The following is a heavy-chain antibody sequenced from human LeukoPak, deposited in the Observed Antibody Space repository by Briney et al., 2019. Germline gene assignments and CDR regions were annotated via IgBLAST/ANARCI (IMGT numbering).Heavy chain of an antibody. CDR1: GGSINYYY. Sequence: SETLSLTCTVSGGSINYYYWSWIRQPPGKGLEWIGYIYSSGSTNYNPSLKSRVTISVDTSENQFSLKLSSVTAADTAVYYCARGPPRESGLYYWGQGTLVTVST. V-gene: IGHV4-59*01. D-gene: IGHD3-3*01. J-gene: IGHJ4*02. CDR3: ARGPPRESGLYY. CDR2: IYSSGST.